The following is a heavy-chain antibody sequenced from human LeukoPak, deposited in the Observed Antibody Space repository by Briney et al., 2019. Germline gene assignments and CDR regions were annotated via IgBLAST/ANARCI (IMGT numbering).Heavy chain of an antibody. CDR3: AKDRRPAAAGESLDY. J-gene: IGHJ4*02. CDR1: GFTFGSYA. D-gene: IGHD6-13*01. CDR2: INGSGGST. Sequence: GGSLRLSCAASGFTFGSYAMSWVRQAPGKGLKWVSDINGSGGSTYYADSVKGRFTISRDNSKNTLYLQMNSLRAEDTAVYYCAKDRRPAAAGESLDYWGQGTLVTVSS. V-gene: IGHV3-23*01.